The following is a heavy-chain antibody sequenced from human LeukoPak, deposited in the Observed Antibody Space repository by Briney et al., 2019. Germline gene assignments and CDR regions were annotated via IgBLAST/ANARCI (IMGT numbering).Heavy chain of an antibody. Sequence: ASVKVSCKASGGTFSSYAISWVRQAPGQGLEWMGGIIPIFGAANYAQKFQGRVTITTDESTSTAYMELSSLRSEDTAVYYCAKDFSKYYYYYMDVWGKGTTVTVSS. V-gene: IGHV1-69*05. CDR3: AKDFSKYYYYYMDV. CDR1: GGTFSSYA. D-gene: IGHD2/OR15-2a*01. J-gene: IGHJ6*03. CDR2: IIPIFGAA.